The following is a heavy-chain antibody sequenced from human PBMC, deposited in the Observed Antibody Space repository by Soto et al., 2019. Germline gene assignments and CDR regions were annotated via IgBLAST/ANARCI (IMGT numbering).Heavy chain of an antibody. CDR1: GYTFTNYG. CDR2: ISVYNGNT. J-gene: IGHJ4*02. V-gene: IGHV1-18*01. CDR3: SRGLHYDSSGYYFRYFDY. Sequence: ASVKVSCKTSGYTFTNYGINWVRQAPRQGLEWMGWISVYNGNTNYAQKLQGRVTLTTDTSTNTVYMEMRSLRSDDTAVYYFSRGLHYDSSGYYFRYFDYWGQGTLVTVSS. D-gene: IGHD3-22*01.